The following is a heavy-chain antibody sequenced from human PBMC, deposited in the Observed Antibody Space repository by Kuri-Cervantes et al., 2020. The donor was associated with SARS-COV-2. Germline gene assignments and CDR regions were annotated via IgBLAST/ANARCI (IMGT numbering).Heavy chain of an antibody. Sequence: GGSLRLSCAASGFIFNTYWVSWVRQAPGKGLEWLANIKQDGSEQYYMDSVKGRFTISRDNAKNSLYLQMNSLRAEDTAVYYCAGLDDILTGYYMHYYYGMDVWGQGTTVTVSS. CDR1: GFIFNTYW. CDR3: AGLDDILTGYYMHYYYGMDV. D-gene: IGHD3-9*01. CDR2: IKQDGSEQ. J-gene: IGHJ6*02. V-gene: IGHV3-7*01.